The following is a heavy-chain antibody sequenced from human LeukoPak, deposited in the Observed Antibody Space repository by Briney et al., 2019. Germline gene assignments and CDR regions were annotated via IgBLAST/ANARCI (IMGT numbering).Heavy chain of an antibody. CDR3: ARGSPPYFDY. CDR1: GFTVSSNY. Sequence: GGSLRLSCAASGFTVSSNYMSWVRQAPGKGLEWVSVIYSGGSTYYPDSVKGRFTISRDNSMNTLYLQMNSLRAEDTAVYYCARGSPPYFDYWGQGTLVTVSS. CDR2: IYSGGST. V-gene: IGHV3-53*01. D-gene: IGHD6-6*01. J-gene: IGHJ4*02.